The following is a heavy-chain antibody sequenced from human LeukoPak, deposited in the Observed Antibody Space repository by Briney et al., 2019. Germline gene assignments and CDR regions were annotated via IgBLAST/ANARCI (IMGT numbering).Heavy chain of an antibody. CDR3: AKDWSSIVVVPAAIP. V-gene: IGHV3-23*01. CDR1: GFTFSSYA. Sequence: GGSLRLSCAASGFTFSSYAMHWVRQAPGKGLEWVSAISGSGGSTYYADSVKGRFTISRDNSKNTLYLQMNSLRAEDTAVYYCAKDWSSIVVVPAAIPWGQGTLVTVSS. J-gene: IGHJ5*02. CDR2: ISGSGGST. D-gene: IGHD2-2*01.